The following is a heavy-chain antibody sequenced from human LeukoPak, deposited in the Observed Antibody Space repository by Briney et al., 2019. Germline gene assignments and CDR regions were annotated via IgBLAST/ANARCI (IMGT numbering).Heavy chain of an antibody. J-gene: IGHJ4*02. CDR2: ISSSSSYI. Sequence: GGSLRLSCAASGFTFSSYSMNWVRQAPGKGLEWVSSISSSSSYIYYADSVKGRFTISRDNAKNSLYLQTNSLRAEDTAVYYCARSSAVRYCSSTSCYEEYWGQGTLVTVSS. CDR3: ARSSAVRYCSSTSCYEEY. CDR1: GFTFSSYS. D-gene: IGHD2-2*01. V-gene: IGHV3-21*01.